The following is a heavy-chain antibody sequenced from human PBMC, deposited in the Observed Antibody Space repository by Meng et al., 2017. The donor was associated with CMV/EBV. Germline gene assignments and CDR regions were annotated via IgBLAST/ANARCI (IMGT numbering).Heavy chain of an antibody. CDR1: GGSFSGYY. CDR2: INHSGST. J-gene: IGHJ4*02. Sequence: SETLSLTCAVYGGSFSGYYWSWIRQPPGKELEWIGEINHSGSTNYNPSLKSRVTISVDTSKNQFSLKLSSVTAADTAVYYCARGSDGYSSGWYRYWGQGTLVTVSS. V-gene: IGHV4-34*01. D-gene: IGHD6-19*01. CDR3: ARGSDGYSSGWYRY.